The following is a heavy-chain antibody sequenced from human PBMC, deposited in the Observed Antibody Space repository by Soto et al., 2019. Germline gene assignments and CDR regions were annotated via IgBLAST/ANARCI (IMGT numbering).Heavy chain of an antibody. Sequence: SETLSLTCTVSGGSMNNYYWSWIRQAPGKGLQYIGYISYMGTTNYNPSLKSRVTISVDTSKNQFSLKLTSVTAADTALYYCAKKAGYSGYDPFDYWGQGTLVTVSS. V-gene: IGHV4-59*01. J-gene: IGHJ4*02. D-gene: IGHD5-12*01. CDR3: AKKAGYSGYDPFDY. CDR2: ISYMGTT. CDR1: GGSMNNYY.